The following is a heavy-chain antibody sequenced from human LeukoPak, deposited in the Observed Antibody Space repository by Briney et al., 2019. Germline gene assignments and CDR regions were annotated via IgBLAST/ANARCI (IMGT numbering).Heavy chain of an antibody. Sequence: GESLRLSCTASGFIFSSYSMHWVRQAPGKGLEFVSAISSNGGSTYYANSVKGRFTISRDTSKSTLYLQMGSLRTEDMAVYYCARVGDFSVAAFDIWGQGTMVTVSS. CDR1: GFIFSSYS. J-gene: IGHJ3*02. CDR3: ARVGDFSVAAFDI. V-gene: IGHV3-64*01. CDR2: ISSNGGST. D-gene: IGHD3-16*01.